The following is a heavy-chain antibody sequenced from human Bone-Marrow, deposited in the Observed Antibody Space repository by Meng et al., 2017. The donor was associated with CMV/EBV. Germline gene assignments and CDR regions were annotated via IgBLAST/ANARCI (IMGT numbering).Heavy chain of an antibody. J-gene: IGHJ4*02. Sequence: SETLSLTCTVSGGSISSGGYYWSWIRQHPGKGLEWIGYIYYSGSTNYNPSLKSRVTISVDTSKNQFSLKLSSVTAADTAVYYCASAESGSYDYWGQGTLFTVSS. V-gene: IGHV4-61*08. CDR1: GGSISSGGYY. CDR2: IYYSGST. CDR3: ASAESGSYDY. D-gene: IGHD1-26*01.